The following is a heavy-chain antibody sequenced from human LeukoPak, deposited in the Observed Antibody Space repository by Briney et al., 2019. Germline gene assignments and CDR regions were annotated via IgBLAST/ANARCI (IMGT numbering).Heavy chain of an antibody. CDR2: IYTSGST. J-gene: IGHJ5*02. CDR3: AGDRYYYDSSGYDWYNWFDP. CDR1: GGSISSGSYY. Sequence: PSQTLSLTCTVSGGSISSGSYYWNWIRQPPGKGLEWIGRIYTSGSTNYNPSLKSRVTMSVDTSKNQFSLKLSSVTAADTAVYYCAGDRYYYDSSGYDWYNWFDPWGQGTLVTVSS. V-gene: IGHV4-61*02. D-gene: IGHD3-22*01.